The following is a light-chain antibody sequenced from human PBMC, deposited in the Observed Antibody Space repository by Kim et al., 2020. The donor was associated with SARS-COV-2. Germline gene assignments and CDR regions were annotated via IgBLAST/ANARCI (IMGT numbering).Light chain of an antibody. J-gene: IGKJ1*01. CDR2: GAS. Sequence: VSPGDRATLSCSASQSVSSNLAWFLQKPGQATRLLIYGASTRDNGITDRVSGRGSGTEFTLTISSLQSEDLAVYYCQQYNNWWTFGQGTKVDIK. CDR1: QSVSSN. CDR3: QQYNNWWT. V-gene: IGKV3-15*01.